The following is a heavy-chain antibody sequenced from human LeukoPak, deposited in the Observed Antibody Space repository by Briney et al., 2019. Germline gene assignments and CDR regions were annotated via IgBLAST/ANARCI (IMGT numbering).Heavy chain of an antibody. CDR1: GGSISSYY. J-gene: IGHJ4*02. D-gene: IGHD1-1*01. V-gene: IGHV4-59*01. Sequence: PSETLSLTFTVSGGSISSYYWSWIRQPPGKGLEWIGYIYYSGSTNYNPSLKSRVTISVDTSKNQFSLKLSSVTAADTAVYYCARASAKTGTSDYWGQGTLVTVSS. CDR3: ARASAKTGTSDY. CDR2: IYYSGST.